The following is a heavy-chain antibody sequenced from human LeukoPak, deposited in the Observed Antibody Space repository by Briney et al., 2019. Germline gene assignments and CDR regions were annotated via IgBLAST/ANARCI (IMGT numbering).Heavy chain of an antibody. V-gene: IGHV3-9*01. CDR2: ISWNSGSI. J-gene: IGHJ3*02. CDR1: GFTFDDYA. Sequence: PGRSLRLSCAASGFTFDDYAMHWVRQAPGKGLEWVSGISWNSGSIGYADSVKGRFTISRDNAKNSLYLQMNSLRAEDTALYHCAKDRSGSGYPDAFDIWGQGTMVTVSS. CDR3: AKDRSGSGYPDAFDI. D-gene: IGHD3-22*01.